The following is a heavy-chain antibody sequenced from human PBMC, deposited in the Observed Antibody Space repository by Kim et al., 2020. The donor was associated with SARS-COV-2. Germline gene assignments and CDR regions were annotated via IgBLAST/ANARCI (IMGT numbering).Heavy chain of an antibody. CDR1: GFTFSSYG. J-gene: IGHJ4*02. CDR2: ISYDGSNK. D-gene: IGHD3-16*01. CDR3: AKDPYPCGGGRNPYYFDY. Sequence: GGSLRLSCAASGFTFSSYGMHWVRQAPGKGREWVAVISYDGSNKYYADSVKGRFTISRDNSKNTMYLQMNSLRAEDTAVYYCAKDPYPCGGGRNPYYFDYWGQGTLVTVSS. V-gene: IGHV3-30*18.